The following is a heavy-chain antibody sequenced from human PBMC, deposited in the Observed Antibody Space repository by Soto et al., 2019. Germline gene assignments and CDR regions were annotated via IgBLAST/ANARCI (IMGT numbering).Heavy chain of an antibody. V-gene: IGHV1-3*01. Sequence: ASVKVSCKASGYTFTSYAMHWVRQAPGQGLEWMGWINAGNGNTKYSQKFQGRVTITRDTSASTAYMELSSLRSEDTAVYYCARDVYDFWSGYYGVDYWGQGTLVTVSS. CDR3: ARDVYDFWSGYYGVDY. CDR1: GYTFTSYA. J-gene: IGHJ4*02. CDR2: INAGNGNT. D-gene: IGHD3-3*01.